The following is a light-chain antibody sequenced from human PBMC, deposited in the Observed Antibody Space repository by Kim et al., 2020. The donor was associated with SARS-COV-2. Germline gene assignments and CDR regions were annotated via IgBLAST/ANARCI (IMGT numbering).Light chain of an antibody. Sequence: DTVMTQSPDSLAVSLGERATINCKSSQSVLYSSNNKNYLAWYQQKPGQPPKLLIYWASTRESGVPDRFSGSGSGTDFTLTISSLQAEYVAVYYCQQYISLPLTFGPGTKVDIK. CDR2: WAS. J-gene: IGKJ3*01. CDR1: QSVLYSSNNKNY. V-gene: IGKV4-1*01. CDR3: QQYISLPLT.